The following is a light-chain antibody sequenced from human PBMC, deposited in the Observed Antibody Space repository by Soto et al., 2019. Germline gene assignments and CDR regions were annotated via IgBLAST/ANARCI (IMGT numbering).Light chain of an antibody. CDR2: RNN. J-gene: IGLJ1*01. CDR3: AAWDDSLSGPNYV. Sequence: QSALTQPLSASGTPGQRVSISCSGSSSNIGSNYVYWYQQLPGTAPKLLIYRNNQRPSGVPDRFSGSKSGTSASLAISGLRSEDEADYYCAAWDDSLSGPNYVFGTGTKVTV. CDR1: SSNIGSNY. V-gene: IGLV1-47*01.